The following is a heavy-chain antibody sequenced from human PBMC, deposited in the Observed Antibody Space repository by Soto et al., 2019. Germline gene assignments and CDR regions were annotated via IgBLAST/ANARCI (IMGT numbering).Heavy chain of an antibody. CDR2: IQNDGSRT. CDR1: GFTFNYYW. Sequence: EVQLVESEGGLVQRGGSLRLSCAASGFTFNYYWMHWVRQAPGQGLVWVAHIQNDGSRTTYADSVKGRFTISRDNAKKTMYLQMNGLRAEDTAVYYCARGDLGGFDLWGQGTTVTFSS. CDR3: ARGDLGGFDL. V-gene: IGHV3-74*01. J-gene: IGHJ3*01. D-gene: IGHD2-21*02.